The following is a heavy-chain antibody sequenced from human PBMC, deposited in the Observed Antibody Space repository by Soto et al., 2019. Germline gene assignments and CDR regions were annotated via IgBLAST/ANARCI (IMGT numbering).Heavy chain of an antibody. D-gene: IGHD3-10*01. Sequence: SQTLSLTCAISGDSVSSDITSWNWIRQSPSRGLEWLGRTYYRSKWFHDYAASVKSRITIDPDTSKNQFSLELNSMTPEDTAVYYCARGNALDVWGQGTVVTVSS. J-gene: IGHJ3*01. V-gene: IGHV6-1*01. CDR2: TYYRSKWFH. CDR3: ARGNALDV. CDR1: GDSVSSDITS.